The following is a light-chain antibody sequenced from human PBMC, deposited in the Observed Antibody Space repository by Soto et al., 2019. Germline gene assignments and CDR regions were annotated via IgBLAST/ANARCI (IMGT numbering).Light chain of an antibody. Sequence: EIVMTHSPATLSVSPGERATLSCRASQSVSSNLAWYQQKPGQAPRXLIYGASTRATGIPARFSGSGSGTELTITISSLQSDDFEVYYCQQYNNWPRTFGQGTKVDIK. J-gene: IGKJ1*01. V-gene: IGKV3-15*01. CDR2: GAS. CDR1: QSVSSN. CDR3: QQYNNWPRT.